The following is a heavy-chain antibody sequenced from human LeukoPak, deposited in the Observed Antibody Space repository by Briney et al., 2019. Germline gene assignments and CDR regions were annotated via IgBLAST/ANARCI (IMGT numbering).Heavy chain of an antibody. CDR3: ATALNRYSDL. CDR1: GFTFSSYW. V-gene: IGHV3-7*05. D-gene: IGHD1-14*01. Sequence: GGSLRLSCAASGFTFSSYWMTWVRQAPGKGLEWVANIKQDGSEQYYVDSVKGRFTISRDNVKKSLYLQMNSLTAEDTAMYYCATALNRYSDLWGRGTLVTVSS. CDR2: IKQDGSEQ. J-gene: IGHJ2*01.